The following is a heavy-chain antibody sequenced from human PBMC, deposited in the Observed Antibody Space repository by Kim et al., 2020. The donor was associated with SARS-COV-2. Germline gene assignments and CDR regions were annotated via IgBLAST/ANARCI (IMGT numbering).Heavy chain of an antibody. D-gene: IGHD5-18*01. CDR3: AADPGGSYGYPFFDY. Sequence: QKYQERVTITRDMSTSTAYMELSSLRSEDTAVYYCAADPGGSYGYPFFDYWGQGTLVTVSS. V-gene: IGHV1-58*01. J-gene: IGHJ4*02.